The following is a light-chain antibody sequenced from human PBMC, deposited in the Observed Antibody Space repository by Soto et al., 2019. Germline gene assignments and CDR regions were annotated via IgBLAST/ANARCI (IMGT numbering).Light chain of an antibody. CDR3: SSYTSSSTYV. CDR2: EVR. CDR1: SSDVGGYDY. Sequence: QSVLTQPASVSGSPGQSITISCTGSSSDVGGYDYVSWYQQHPGKVPKLMIYEVRNRPSGVSNRFSGSKSGNTASLTISGLQAEDEADYYCSSYTSSSTYVFGTGTKVTVL. J-gene: IGLJ1*01. V-gene: IGLV2-14*01.